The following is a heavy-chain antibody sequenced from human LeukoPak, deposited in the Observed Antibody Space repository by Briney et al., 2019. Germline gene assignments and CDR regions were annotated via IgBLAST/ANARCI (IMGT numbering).Heavy chain of an antibody. CDR2: ITNGAGAT. CDR3: AKDAGGTPPMHRRDY. J-gene: IGHJ4*02. CDR1: GXTFSNYA. V-gene: IGHV3-23*01. Sequence: GGSLRLSCAASGXTFSNYALTWVRQAPGKGLESVATITNGAGATYYADSVKGRFTISRDNSKNTLYLQMNSLRADDTAVYYCAKDAGGTPPMHRRDYWGQGTLVTVSS. D-gene: IGHD1-1*01.